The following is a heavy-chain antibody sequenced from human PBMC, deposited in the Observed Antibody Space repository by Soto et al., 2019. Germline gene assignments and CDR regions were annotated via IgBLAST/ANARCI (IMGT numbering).Heavy chain of an antibody. V-gene: IGHV3-11*01. CDR3: AGRTIVPLYFVH. CDR1: GLTFNEYY. D-gene: IGHD3-10*01. Sequence: GGSLRLSCAVSGLTFNEYYMSWIRQAPGKGLEWIAYISTGAINIYYADSVRGRFTVSRDNGRNSLHLQMDNLRAEDTAVYYCAGRTIVPLYFVHWGQGTAVTVSS. J-gene: IGHJ4*02. CDR2: ISTGAINI.